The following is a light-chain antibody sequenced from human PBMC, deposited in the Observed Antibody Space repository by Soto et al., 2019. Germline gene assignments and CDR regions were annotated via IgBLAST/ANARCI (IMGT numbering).Light chain of an antibody. CDR3: MQGTYSPLT. CDR2: MVS. Sequence: DVVMTQSPLSLPVTLGQPASISCRSSQSLLYSDGNTYLNWFQQRAGHSPRRLIYMVSHRDSGVPERFSGSGSGTDFTLKISRVQAEDVGIYYCMQGTYSPLTFGGGTKLEIK. V-gene: IGKV2-30*01. CDR1: QSLLYSDGNTY. J-gene: IGKJ4*01.